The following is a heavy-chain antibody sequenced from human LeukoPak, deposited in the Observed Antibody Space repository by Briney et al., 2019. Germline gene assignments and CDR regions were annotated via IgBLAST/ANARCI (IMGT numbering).Heavy chain of an antibody. D-gene: IGHD1-1*01. CDR3: ARKGELERRRSWDC. V-gene: IGHV3-7*03. J-gene: IGHJ4*02. Sequence: GGSLRLSCAASGFTSSNYWMSWVRQTPGKGLEWVANIKQDGRERYYVDSVKGRFTISRDNAKNSLYLQMSSLRAEDTAVYYCARKGELERRRSWDCWGQGTLVTVSS. CDR1: GFTSSNYW. CDR2: IKQDGRER.